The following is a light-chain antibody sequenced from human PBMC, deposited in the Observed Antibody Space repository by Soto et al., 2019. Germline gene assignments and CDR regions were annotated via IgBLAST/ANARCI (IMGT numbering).Light chain of an antibody. V-gene: IGKV3-11*01. CDR1: QSVSRL. CDR3: QQRYNSWT. J-gene: IGKJ1*01. Sequence: DIVLTQSPVTLSLSPGERATLSCRASQSVSRLLAWYQQKPGQAPRLLIYDSSNRATGIPARFSGRGSGTDFKLTISTLEPEDFAVYYCQQRYNSWTFGQGIKVEIK. CDR2: DSS.